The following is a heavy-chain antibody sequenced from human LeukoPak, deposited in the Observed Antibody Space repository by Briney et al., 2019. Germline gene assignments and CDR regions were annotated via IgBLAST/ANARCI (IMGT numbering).Heavy chain of an antibody. CDR2: IYYSGST. CDR1: GGSISSSSYY. CDR3: ARELSGYDSSGYSRLYYMDV. D-gene: IGHD3-22*01. V-gene: IGHV4-39*07. Sequence: SETLSLTCTVSGGSISSSSYYWGWIRQPPGKGLEWIGSIYYSGSTYYNPSLKSRVTISVDTSKNQFSLKLSSVTAADTAVYYCARELSGYDSSGYSRLYYMDVWGKGTTVTVSS. J-gene: IGHJ6*03.